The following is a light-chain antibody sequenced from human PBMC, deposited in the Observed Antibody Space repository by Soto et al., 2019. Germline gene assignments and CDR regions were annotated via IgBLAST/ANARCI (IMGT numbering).Light chain of an antibody. J-gene: IGKJ4*01. CDR1: QSVSSY. CDR2: DAS. Sequence: ETVLTQSPATLSLSPGERATLSCRASQSVSSYLAWYQQKPGQAPRLLISDASNRATGIPARFSGSGSGTDFTLTISSPEPEDFAVYYCQQRSNWPLTFGGGTKVEIK. CDR3: QQRSNWPLT. V-gene: IGKV3-11*01.